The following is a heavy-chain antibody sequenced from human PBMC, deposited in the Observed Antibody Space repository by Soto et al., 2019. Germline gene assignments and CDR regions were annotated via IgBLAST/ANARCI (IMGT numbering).Heavy chain of an antibody. V-gene: IGHV4-34*01. J-gene: IGHJ4*02. CDR1: GGSLRDYY. Sequence: SETLSLTCAVYGGSLRDYYWSWIRQPPGKGLEWIGEINHSGSTNFNPSLKSRVTISVDTSKNQFSLKLTSVTAADTAVYYCARGPRHWGQGALVTVSS. CDR2: INHSGST. CDR3: ARGPRH.